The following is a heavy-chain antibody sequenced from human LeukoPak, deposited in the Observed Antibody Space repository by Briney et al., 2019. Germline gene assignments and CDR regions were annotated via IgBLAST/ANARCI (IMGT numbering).Heavy chain of an antibody. D-gene: IGHD3-22*01. CDR3: ARDLVGSYYHSTLSLDY. Sequence: GASVKVSCKASAYTFTGYYMHRVRQAPGQGLEWMGWINPNSGGTSYAQKFQGRVTMTRDTSISTAYMELSRLISDDTAVYYCARDLVGSYYHSTLSLDYWGQGTLVTVSS. CDR2: INPNSGGT. CDR1: AYTFTGYY. J-gene: IGHJ4*02. V-gene: IGHV1-2*02.